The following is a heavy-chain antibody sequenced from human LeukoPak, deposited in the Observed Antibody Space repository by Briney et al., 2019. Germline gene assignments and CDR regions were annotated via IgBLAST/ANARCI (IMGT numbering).Heavy chain of an antibody. CDR1: GFTFSSYW. J-gene: IGHJ4*02. V-gene: IGHV3-74*01. Sequence: GGSLRLSCAASGFTFSSYWMHWVRQAPGKGLVWVSRINSDGSSTSYADSVKGRFTISRDNAKNTLYLQMNSLRAEDTAVYYCARASRYYGGNPLDYWGQGTLLTVSS. CDR3: ARASRYYGGNPLDY. CDR2: INSDGSST. D-gene: IGHD4-23*01.